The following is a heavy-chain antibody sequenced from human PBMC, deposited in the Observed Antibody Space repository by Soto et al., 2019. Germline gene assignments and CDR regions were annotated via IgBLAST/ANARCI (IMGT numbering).Heavy chain of an antibody. D-gene: IGHD3-10*01. V-gene: IGHV4-61*01. CDR1: GGSISSSSYY. J-gene: IGHJ5*02. CDR3: ARYYRSGGWFDP. CDR2: IYYSGST. Sequence: SETLSLTCTVSGGSISSSSYYWSWIRQPPGKGLEWIGYIYYSGSTNYNPSLKSRVTISVDTSKNQFSLKLSSVTAADTAVYYCARYYRSGGWFDPWGQGTLVTVSS.